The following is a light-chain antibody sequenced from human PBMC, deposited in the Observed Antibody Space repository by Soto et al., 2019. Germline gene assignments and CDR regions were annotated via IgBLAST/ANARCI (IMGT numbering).Light chain of an antibody. J-gene: IGKJ2*01. Sequence: EIVLTQSPATLSLSPGERATLSCGASQSVSSSSLAWYHQKPGLAPRLLIYDASSRATGIPDRFSGSGSGTDFTLTISRLETEDFAVYSCQQYGSSPSTFGQGTKLEIK. CDR2: DAS. CDR1: QSVSSSS. V-gene: IGKV3D-20*01. CDR3: QQYGSSPST.